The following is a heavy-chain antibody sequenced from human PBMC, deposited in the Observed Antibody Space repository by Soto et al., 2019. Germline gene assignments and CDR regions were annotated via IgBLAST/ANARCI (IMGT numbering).Heavy chain of an antibody. CDR1: GGSISSGDYY. CDR2: IYYSGST. V-gene: IGHV4-61*08. CDR3: ARLYGFSGFDY. D-gene: IGHD6-25*01. J-gene: IGHJ4*02. Sequence: SETLSLTCTVSGGSISSGDYYWSWIRQPPGKGLEWIGYIYYSGSTNYNPSLKSRVTISVDTSKNQFSLKLSSVTAADTAVYYCARLYGFSGFDYWGQGTLVTVS.